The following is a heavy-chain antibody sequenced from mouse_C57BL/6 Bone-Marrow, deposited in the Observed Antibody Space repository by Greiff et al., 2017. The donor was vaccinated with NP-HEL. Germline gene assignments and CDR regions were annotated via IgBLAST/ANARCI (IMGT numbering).Heavy chain of an antibody. Sequence: QVQLQQSGAELVRPGTSVKVSCKASGYAFTNYLIEWVKQRPGQGLEWIGVINPGSGGTNYNEKFKGKATLTADKSSSTAYMQLSSLTSEDSAVYFCARCGYWYFDVWGTGTTVTVSS. CDR1: GYAFTNYL. V-gene: IGHV1-54*01. J-gene: IGHJ1*03. CDR3: ARCGYWYFDV. CDR2: INPGSGGT.